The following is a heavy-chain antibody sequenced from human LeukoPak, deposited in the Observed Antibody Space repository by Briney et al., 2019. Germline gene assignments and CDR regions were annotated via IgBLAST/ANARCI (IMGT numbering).Heavy chain of an antibody. V-gene: IGHV4-30-4*08. CDR1: GGSISSGDYY. CDR3: ARLRGYYFDY. CDR2: IYYSGST. J-gene: IGHJ4*02. D-gene: IGHD3-16*01. Sequence: PSETLSLTCTVSGGSISSGDYYWHWIRQPPGTGREWIGYIYYSGSTYYNPSLKSRVTISVDTSKSQFSLKLSSVTAADTAVYYCARLRGYYFDYWGQGTLVTVSS.